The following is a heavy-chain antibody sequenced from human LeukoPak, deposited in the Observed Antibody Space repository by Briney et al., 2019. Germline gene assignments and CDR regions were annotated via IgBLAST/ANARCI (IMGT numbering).Heavy chain of an antibody. CDR2: IYYSGST. Sequence: SETLSLTCTVSGGSISSGGYYWSWIRQHPGKGLEWIGYIYYSGSTYYNPSLKSRVTISVDTSKNQFSLKLSSVTAADTAVYYCARDPEEATSLYGMDVWGQGTTVTVSS. V-gene: IGHV4-31*03. CDR3: ARDPEEATSLYGMDV. CDR1: GGSISSGGYY. J-gene: IGHJ6*02.